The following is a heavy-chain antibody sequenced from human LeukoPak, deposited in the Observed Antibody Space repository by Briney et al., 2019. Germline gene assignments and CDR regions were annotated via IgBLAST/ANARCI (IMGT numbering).Heavy chain of an antibody. V-gene: IGHV3-74*01. D-gene: IGHD6-6*01. Sequence: GSLRLSCTASGFSFSGHWMHWARQLPGKGLVWVSRISPTGSTTSYADSVKGRFIVSRDNAKNTLYLQVNNLYYCARGPNSNWSGLDFWGQGTLLTVSS. J-gene: IGHJ4*02. CDR2: ISPTGSTT. CDR1: GFSFSGHW. CDR3: WSGLDF.